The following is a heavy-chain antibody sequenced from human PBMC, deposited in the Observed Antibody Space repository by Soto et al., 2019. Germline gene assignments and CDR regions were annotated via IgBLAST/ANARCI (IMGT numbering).Heavy chain of an antibody. CDR2: IYYSGST. CDR1: GGSVSSGSYY. J-gene: IGHJ4*02. Sequence: LSLTCTVSGGSVSSGSYYWSWIRQPPGKGLEWIGYIYYSGSTNYNPSLKSRVTISVDTSKNQFSLKLSSVTAADTAVYYCARTRSSGYYCDYWGQGTLVTVSS. D-gene: IGHD3-22*01. CDR3: ARTRSSGYYCDY. V-gene: IGHV4-61*01.